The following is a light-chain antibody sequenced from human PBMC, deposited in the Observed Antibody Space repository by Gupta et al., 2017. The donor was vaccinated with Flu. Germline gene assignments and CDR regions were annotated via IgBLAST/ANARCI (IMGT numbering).Light chain of an antibody. V-gene: IGLV1-44*01. CDR1: SPNIGSNT. J-gene: IGLJ3*02. CDR3: EEWDDNLNSLV. Sequence: QSVLTQPPSASGTPGQRVTISCSGSSPNIGSNTLNWYQQLPGTAPKLHSLINNQRPSGVTDRFPGSKSGTSDSPAIRGLESEDEAEDDCEEWDDNLNSLVFGGGTKLTVL. CDR2: INN.